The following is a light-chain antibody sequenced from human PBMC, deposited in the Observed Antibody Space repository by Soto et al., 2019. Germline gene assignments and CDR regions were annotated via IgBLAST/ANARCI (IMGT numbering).Light chain of an antibody. CDR1: QDISNY. CDR3: QAYDNLPLT. CDR2: DAS. V-gene: IGKV1-33*01. J-gene: IGKJ4*01. Sequence: DIQMTQSPSSLSASVGDRVTITCQASQDISNYLNWYQQKPGKAPKLLIYDASNLETGVPSRFSGSESVSDFTFTISSLQPEDIAPSYCQAYDNLPLTVGGGTKVEIK.